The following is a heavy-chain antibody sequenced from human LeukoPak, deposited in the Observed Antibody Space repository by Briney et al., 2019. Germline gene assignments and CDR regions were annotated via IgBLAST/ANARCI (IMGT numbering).Heavy chain of an antibody. CDR2: INSDGSST. Sequence: GGSLRLSCAASGFTFSSYWMHWVRQAPGKGLVWVSSINSDGSSTSYADSVKGRFTISRDNAKNTLYLQMNSLRAEDTAGYYCARDSREITMMKYGMDVWGQGTTVTVSS. J-gene: IGHJ6*02. CDR3: ARDSREITMMKYGMDV. CDR1: GFTFSSYW. V-gene: IGHV3-74*01. D-gene: IGHD3-22*01.